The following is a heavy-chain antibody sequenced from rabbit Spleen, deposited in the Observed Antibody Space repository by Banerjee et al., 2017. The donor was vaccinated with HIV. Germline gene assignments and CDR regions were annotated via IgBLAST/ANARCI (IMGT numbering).Heavy chain of an antibody. CDR1: GFSFSSSYW. J-gene: IGHJ6*01. V-gene: IGHV1S40*01. D-gene: IGHD1-1*01. Sequence: QSLEESGGDLVKPGASLTLTCTASGFSFSSSYWICWVRQAPGKGLEWIACIYTGSSDSTYYASWAKGRFTISKTSSTTVTLQMTSLTAADTATYFCARDTSSSFSSYGMDLWGQGTLVTVS. CDR2: IYTGSSDST. CDR3: ARDTSSSFSSYGMDL.